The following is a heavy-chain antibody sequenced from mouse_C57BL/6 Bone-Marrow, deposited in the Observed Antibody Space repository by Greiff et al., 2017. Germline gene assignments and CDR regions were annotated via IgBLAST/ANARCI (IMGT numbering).Heavy chain of an antibody. J-gene: IGHJ3*01. D-gene: IGHD2-12*01. CDR2: IRLKSDNYAT. V-gene: IGHV6-3*01. Sequence: EVKVEESGGGLVQPGGSMKLSCVASGFTFSNYWMNWVRQSPEKGLEWVAQIRLKSDNYATHYAESVKGRFTISRDDSKSSVYLQMHNLRAEDPGIYYCLDYSGHVAYWGQGTLVTVSA. CDR1: GFTFSNYW. CDR3: LDYSGHVAY.